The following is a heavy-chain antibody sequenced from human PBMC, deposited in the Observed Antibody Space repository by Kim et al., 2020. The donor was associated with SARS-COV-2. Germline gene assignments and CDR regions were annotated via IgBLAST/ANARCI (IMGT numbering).Heavy chain of an antibody. CDR3: ARDHGMYDRANVYGIRDY. Sequence: GGSLRLSCAASGFTFSSYGMHWVRQAPGKGLEWVAVIWYDGTNKFYADSVKGRFTISRDNSKNTLFLQMNSLRAEDTAVYYCARDHGMYDRANVYGIRDYWGQGTLVTIPS. CDR2: IWYDGTNK. J-gene: IGHJ4*02. CDR1: GFTFSSYG. V-gene: IGHV3-33*01. D-gene: IGHD3-16*01.